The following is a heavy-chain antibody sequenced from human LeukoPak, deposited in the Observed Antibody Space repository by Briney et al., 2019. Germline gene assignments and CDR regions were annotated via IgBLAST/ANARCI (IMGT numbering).Heavy chain of an antibody. V-gene: IGHV1-69*06. CDR1: GGTFSSYA. D-gene: IGHD2-21*02. J-gene: IGHJ4*02. CDR2: IIPIFGTA. CDR3: ARGPLPYCGVDCYSGRYYFDY. Sequence: SVKVSCKASGGTFSSYAISWVRQAPGQGLEWMGGIIPIFGTANYAQKFQGRVTITADKSTSTAYMELSSLRSEDTAVYYCARGPLPYCGVDCYSGRYYFDYWGQGTPVTVSS.